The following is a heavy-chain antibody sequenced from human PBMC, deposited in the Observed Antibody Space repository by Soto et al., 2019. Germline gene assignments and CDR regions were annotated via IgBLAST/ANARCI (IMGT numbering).Heavy chain of an antibody. CDR3: ARGIMITFGGGIPSDAFDI. CDR1: GFTFSDHY. Sequence: GGSLRLSCAASGFTFSDHYMDWVRQAPGKGLEWVGRTRNKANSYTTEYAASVKGRFTISRYDSKNSLYLQMNSLKTEDTAVYYCARGIMITFGGGIPSDAFDIWGQGTMVTVSS. V-gene: IGHV3-72*01. D-gene: IGHD3-16*02. CDR2: TRNKANSYTT. J-gene: IGHJ3*02.